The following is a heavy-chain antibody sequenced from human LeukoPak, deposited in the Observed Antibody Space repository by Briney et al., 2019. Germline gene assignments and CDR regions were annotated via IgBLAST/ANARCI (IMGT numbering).Heavy chain of an antibody. J-gene: IGHJ4*02. CDR1: GYTFTSYY. CDR3: ARDFRYWCGDCPKFDY. Sequence: ASVKVSFKASGYTFTSYYMHWVRQAPGQGLEWMGIINPSGGSTSYAQKFQGRVTMTRDTSTSTVYMELSSLRSEDTAVYYCARDFRYWCGDCPKFDYWGQGTLVTVSS. D-gene: IGHD2-21*02. CDR2: INPSGGST. V-gene: IGHV1-46*01.